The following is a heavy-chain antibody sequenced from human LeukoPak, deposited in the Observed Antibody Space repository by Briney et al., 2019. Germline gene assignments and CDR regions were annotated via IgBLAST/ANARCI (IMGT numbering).Heavy chain of an antibody. V-gene: IGHV1-8*01. CDR1: GYTFTSYD. D-gene: IGHD2-8*01. CDR3: ARGPRGYCTNGVCYTGDY. CDR2: MNPNSGNT. J-gene: IGHJ4*02. Sequence: ASVKVSCKASGYTFTSYDINWVRQATGQGLEWMGWMNPNSGNTGYAQKFQGRVTMTRNTSISTAYMELSSLRSEDTAVYYCARGPRGYCTNGVCYTGDYWGQETLVTVSS.